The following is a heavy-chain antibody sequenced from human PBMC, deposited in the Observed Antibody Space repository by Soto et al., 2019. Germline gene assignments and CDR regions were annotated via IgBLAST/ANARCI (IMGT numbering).Heavy chain of an antibody. CDR3: GRWGGAAGSYFMDV. CDR1: GFTSSDHY. J-gene: IGHJ6*03. D-gene: IGHD6-19*01. CDR2: TRNKANSYST. Sequence: EVQLVESGGGLVQPGGSLRLACAASGFTSSDHYMGWVRQAPGKGLEWVGRTRNKANSYSTEYDASVKGRFTITSDESKSSLYLKMNSLKTEDTAVYYCGRWGGAAGSYFMDVWGKGTTVTVSS. V-gene: IGHV3-72*01.